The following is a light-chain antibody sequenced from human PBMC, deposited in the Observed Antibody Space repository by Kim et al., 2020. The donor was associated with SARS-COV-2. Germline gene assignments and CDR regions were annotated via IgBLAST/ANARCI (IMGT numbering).Light chain of an antibody. CDR3: QQRSNWPLT. V-gene: IGKV3-11*01. J-gene: IGKJ4*01. CDR2: GAS. CDR1: QSVRSD. Sequence: EIVLTQSPATLSLSPGERATLSCRASQSVRSDLAWYRQRPGQAPSLLIYGASSRATGIPARFSGSGSGTDFTLSISSLEPEDSALYYCQQRSNWPLTFGGGTNVDIK.